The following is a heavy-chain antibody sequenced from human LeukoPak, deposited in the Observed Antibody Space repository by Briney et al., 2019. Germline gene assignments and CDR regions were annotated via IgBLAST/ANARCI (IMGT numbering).Heavy chain of an antibody. D-gene: IGHD3-22*01. CDR2: IYSGGST. Sequence: GGSLRLSCAASGFTFSSYEMNWVRQAPGKGLGWVSFIYSGGSTYYTDSVKGRFTISRDNSKNTLYLQMNSLRAEDTAVYYCARRAGDYSHPYDYWGQGILVTVSS. V-gene: IGHV3-53*01. CDR1: GFTFSSYE. J-gene: IGHJ4*02. CDR3: ARRAGDYSHPYDY.